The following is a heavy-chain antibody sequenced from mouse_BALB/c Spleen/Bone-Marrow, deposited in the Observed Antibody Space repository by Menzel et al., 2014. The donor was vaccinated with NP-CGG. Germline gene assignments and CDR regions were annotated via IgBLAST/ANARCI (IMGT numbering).Heavy chain of an antibody. Sequence: QVQLQHSGPGLVAPSQSLSITCTVSGFSLTSYSVHWVRQPPGKGLEWLGVIWAGGSTNYNSALMSRLSNSKDNSKSQVFLKMSSLQTDDTAMFYCARDDDSYAMDYWGQGTSVTVSS. CDR2: IWAGGST. D-gene: IGHD2-3*01. V-gene: IGHV2-9*02. CDR3: ARDDDSYAMDY. J-gene: IGHJ4*01. CDR1: GFSLTSYS.